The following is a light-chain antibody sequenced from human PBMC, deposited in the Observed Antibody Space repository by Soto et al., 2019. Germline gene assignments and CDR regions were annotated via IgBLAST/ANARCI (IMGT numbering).Light chain of an antibody. Sequence: QSVLTQPPSASGTPGQRVTLSCSGSSSTIGSNTVTWYQQLPGTAPKLLIYSNTQPPSGVPDRFSGSKSGTSASLAISGLQSEDEADYYCAAWDDSLNGEVFGTGTKLTVL. V-gene: IGLV1-44*01. CDR1: SSTIGSNT. CDR3: AAWDDSLNGEV. CDR2: SNT. J-gene: IGLJ1*01.